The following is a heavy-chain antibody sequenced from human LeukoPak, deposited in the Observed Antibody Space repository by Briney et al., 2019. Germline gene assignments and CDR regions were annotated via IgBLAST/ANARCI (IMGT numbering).Heavy chain of an antibody. J-gene: IGHJ4*02. CDR1: GFSVSDPLSY. Sequence: SETLSLTCTVSGFSVSDPLSYWGWVRQPPGKGLEWIAEINFIGRTSYNSSLNSRVTMSVDTSKNQFSLKMTSLTAADTAVYFRARLTKGRYFDYIFAFWGQGILATVSS. CDR3: ARLTKGRYFDYIFAF. D-gene: IGHD3-9*01. CDR2: INFIGRT. V-gene: IGHV4-39*01.